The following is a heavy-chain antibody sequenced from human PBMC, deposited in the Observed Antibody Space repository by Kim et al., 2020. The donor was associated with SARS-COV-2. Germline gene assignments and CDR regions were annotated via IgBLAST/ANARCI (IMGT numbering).Heavy chain of an antibody. Sequence: GGSLRLSCQASGFIYTNYWMSWVRQAPGKGLEWVANINQDGSGKNYVDSVKGRFTVSRDNAKSSLYLQMNSLRAEDTAVYYCARDREYYYGSRGTQIAYYSDYWGQGTLVTVSS. CDR3: ARDREYYYGSRGTQIAYYSDY. CDR2: INQDGSGK. CDR1: GFIYTNYW. V-gene: IGHV3-7*03. D-gene: IGHD3-10*01. J-gene: IGHJ4*02.